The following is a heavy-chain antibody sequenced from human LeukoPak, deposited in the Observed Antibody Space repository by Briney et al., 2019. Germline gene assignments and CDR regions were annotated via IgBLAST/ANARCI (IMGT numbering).Heavy chain of an antibody. V-gene: IGHV1-2*02. Sequence: ASVKVSCKASGYTFTGYYMHWVRQAPGQGLEWMGWINPNSGGTNYAQKFQGRVTMTRDTSISTAYMELSRLRSDDTAVYYCARGDSSGYYYNLYYYYYGMDVWGQGTTVTVSS. D-gene: IGHD3-22*01. CDR1: GYTFTGYY. CDR2: INPNSGGT. J-gene: IGHJ6*02. CDR3: ARGDSSGYYYNLYYYYYGMDV.